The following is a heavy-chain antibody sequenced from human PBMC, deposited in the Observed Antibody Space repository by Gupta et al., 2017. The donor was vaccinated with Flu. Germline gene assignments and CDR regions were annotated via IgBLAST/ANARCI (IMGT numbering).Heavy chain of an antibody. CDR3: ARXGNSRYYYYSMDA. CDR2: IYSNGNT. V-gene: IGHV4-59*01. Sequence: SYYWSWIRQFPGKELEWIGYIYSNGNTNYNLSLKSRVTMSVDTSKNQFSLNLSSVTAADXAXYYCARXGNSRYYYYSMDAWGRGATVTVSS. CDR1: SYY. D-gene: IGHD1-26*01. J-gene: IGHJ6*03.